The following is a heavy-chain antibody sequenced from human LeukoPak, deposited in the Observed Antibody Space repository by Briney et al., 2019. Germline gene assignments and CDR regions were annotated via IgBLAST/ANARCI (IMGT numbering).Heavy chain of an antibody. Sequence: SQTLSLTCAISGDSVPSNSAAWNWMRQSPSRGLEWLGRTYYRSKWYNDYAVSVKSRITINPDTSKHQYSLQLNSVTPEDTAVYYCSRVHKAFDGARDTFDIWGQGTMVTVSS. V-gene: IGHV6-1*01. D-gene: IGHD3-10*01. CDR2: TYYRSKWYN. J-gene: IGHJ3*02. CDR3: SRVHKAFDGARDTFDI. CDR1: GDSVPSNSAA.